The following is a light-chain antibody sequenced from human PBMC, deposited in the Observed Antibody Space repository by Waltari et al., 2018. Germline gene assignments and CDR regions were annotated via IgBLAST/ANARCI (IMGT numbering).Light chain of an antibody. Sequence: EILMTQSPATLSVSPGERATLSCRASQSVSSNLAWYQHKPGQAPRLLIYGASTRATGIPARFSGSGSGTDFTLTISSMQSEDFAVYYCQQYNKWPPRYSFGQGTKLGIK. CDR3: QQYNKWPPRYS. CDR1: QSVSSN. CDR2: GAS. J-gene: IGKJ2*03. V-gene: IGKV3-15*01.